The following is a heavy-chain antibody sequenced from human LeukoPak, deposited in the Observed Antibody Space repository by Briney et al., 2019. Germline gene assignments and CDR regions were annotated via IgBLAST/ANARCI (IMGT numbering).Heavy chain of an antibody. Sequence: GESLKISCQGSGYSFPNYWIAWVRQMPGKGLEWMGIIYPDDSDTRYSPSFQGQVTISADKSISTAYLQWSSLKASDTAMYYCARLYHYDSSGYYYGYWGQGTLVTVSS. CDR1: GYSFPNYW. D-gene: IGHD3-22*01. V-gene: IGHV5-51*01. CDR2: IYPDDSDT. J-gene: IGHJ4*02. CDR3: ARLYHYDSSGYYYGY.